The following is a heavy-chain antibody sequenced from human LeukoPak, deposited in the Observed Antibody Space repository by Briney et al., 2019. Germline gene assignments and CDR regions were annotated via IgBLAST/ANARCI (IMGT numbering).Heavy chain of an antibody. CDR3: AREVVPAARANWFDP. CDR2: ISWNSGSI. D-gene: IGHD2-2*01. Sequence: GGSLRLSCAASGFTFSDHYMSWIRQAPGKGLEWVSGISWNSGSIGYADSVKGRFTISRDNAKNSLYLQMNSLRAEDTALYYCAREVVPAARANWFDPWGQGTLVTVSS. V-gene: IGHV3-9*01. J-gene: IGHJ5*02. CDR1: GFTFSDHY.